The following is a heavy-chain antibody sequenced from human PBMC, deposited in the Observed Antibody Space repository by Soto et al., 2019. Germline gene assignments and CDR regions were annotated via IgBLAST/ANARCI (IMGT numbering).Heavy chain of an antibody. CDR3: AATGGHYFDLDI. Sequence: QAQPLQSGGEVKKPGASVKVSCNSSDHTFTYYGINWVRRAPGQGLEWMGWISGYNGNTKYAQKFQDRVTMSADTTTRSAYMEMRSLTSDDTAVYFCAATGGHYFDLDIWGQGTTVTVSS. J-gene: IGHJ6*02. CDR2: ISGYNGNT. CDR1: DHTFTYYG. V-gene: IGHV1-18*01. D-gene: IGHD2-8*02.